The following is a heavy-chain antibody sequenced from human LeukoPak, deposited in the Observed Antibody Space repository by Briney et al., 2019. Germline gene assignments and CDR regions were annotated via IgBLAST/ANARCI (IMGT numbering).Heavy chain of an antibody. CDR3: ARDSHYYDSSGYYRGYFDY. Sequence: GGSLRLSCAASGFTFSSYAMHWVRQAPGKGLEWVAVISYDGSNKYYADSVKGRFTISRDNSKNTLYLQMNSLRAEDTAVYYCARDSHYYDSSGYYRGYFDYWGQGTPVTVSS. CDR1: GFTFSSYA. J-gene: IGHJ4*02. D-gene: IGHD3-22*01. V-gene: IGHV3-30*04. CDR2: ISYDGSNK.